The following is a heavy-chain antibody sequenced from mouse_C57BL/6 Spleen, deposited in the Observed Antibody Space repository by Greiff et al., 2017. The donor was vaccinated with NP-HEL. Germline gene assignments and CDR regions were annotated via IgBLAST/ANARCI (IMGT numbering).Heavy chain of an antibody. D-gene: IGHD3-2*02. CDR3: TRTAQATWGFAY. CDR1: GFNIKDYY. Sequence: VQLQQSGAELVRPGASVKLSCTASGFNIKDYYMHWVKQRPEQGLEWIGRIDPEDGDTEYAPKFQGKATMTADTSSNTAYLQLSSLTSEDTAVYYCTRTAQATWGFAYWGQGTLVTVSA. J-gene: IGHJ3*01. V-gene: IGHV14-1*01. CDR2: IDPEDGDT.